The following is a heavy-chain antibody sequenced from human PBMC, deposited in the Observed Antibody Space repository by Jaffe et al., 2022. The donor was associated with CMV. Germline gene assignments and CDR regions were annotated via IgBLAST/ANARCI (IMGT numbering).Heavy chain of an antibody. CDR1: GYSFTSYW. Sequence: EVQLVQSGAEVKKPGESLKISCKGSGYSFTSYWIGWVRQMPGKGLEWMGIIYPGDSDTRYSPSFQGQVTISADKSISTAYLQWSSLKASDTAMYYCARVTDYDFWSGPNGGWFDPWGQGTLVTVSS. D-gene: IGHD3-3*01. V-gene: IGHV5-51*01. J-gene: IGHJ5*02. CDR2: IYPGDSDT. CDR3: ARVTDYDFWSGPNGGWFDP.